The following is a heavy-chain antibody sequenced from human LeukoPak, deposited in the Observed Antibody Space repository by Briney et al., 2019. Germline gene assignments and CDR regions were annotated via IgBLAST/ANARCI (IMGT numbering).Heavy chain of an antibody. CDR3: ARDRRRSGYSYGLADFDY. CDR2: ISSSSSTI. CDR1: RFTFSSYS. J-gene: IGHJ4*02. Sequence: TGGSLRLSCAASRFTFSSYSMNWVRQAPGKGLEWVSYISSSSSTIYYADSVKGRFTISRDNAKNSLYLQMNSLRAEDTAVYYCARDRRRSGYSYGLADFDYWGQGTLVTVSS. D-gene: IGHD5-18*01. V-gene: IGHV3-48*01.